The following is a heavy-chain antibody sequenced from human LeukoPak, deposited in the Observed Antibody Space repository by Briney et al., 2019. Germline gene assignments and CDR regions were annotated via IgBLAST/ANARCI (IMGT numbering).Heavy chain of an antibody. J-gene: IGHJ5*02. D-gene: IGHD6-19*01. CDR1: GFTFSSYG. CDR3: AKDWGSSGWYNWFDP. Sequence: GGSLRLSCAASGFTFSSYGMHWVRQAPGKGLEWVAVIWYDGSNKYYADSVKGRFTISRDNSKNTLYPQMNSLRDEDTGVYYCAKDWGSSGWYNWFDPWGQGTLVTVSS. V-gene: IGHV3-30*02. CDR2: IWYDGSNK.